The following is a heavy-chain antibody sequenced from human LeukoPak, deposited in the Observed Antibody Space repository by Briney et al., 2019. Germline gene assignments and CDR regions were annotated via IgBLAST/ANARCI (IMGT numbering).Heavy chain of an antibody. J-gene: IGHJ5*02. CDR1: GGSVSSGSYY. D-gene: IGHD2/OR15-2a*01. Sequence: SETLSLTCTVSGGSVSSGSYYWRWIRQPPGKGLEWIGYIYYSGSTNYNPSLKSRVTISVDTSKNQFSLKLSSVTAADTAVYYCASGGTDFENWFDPWGQGTLVTVSS. V-gene: IGHV4-61*01. CDR2: IYYSGST. CDR3: ASGGTDFENWFDP.